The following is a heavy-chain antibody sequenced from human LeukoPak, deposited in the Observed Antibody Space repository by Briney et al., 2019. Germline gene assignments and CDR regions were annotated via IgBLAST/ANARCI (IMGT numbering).Heavy chain of an antibody. Sequence: GGSLRLSCAASGLAFSDYAMSWVRQAPGKGLQWVSGISGSSGRTYYAGSVKGRFTISRDNSKNTLSLQMNSLRVEDTAVYYCAHIFFYGSESYGDYWGQGTLVTVSS. CDR3: AHIFFYGSESYGDY. CDR1: GLAFSDYA. D-gene: IGHD3-10*01. CDR2: ISGSSGRT. J-gene: IGHJ4*02. V-gene: IGHV3-23*01.